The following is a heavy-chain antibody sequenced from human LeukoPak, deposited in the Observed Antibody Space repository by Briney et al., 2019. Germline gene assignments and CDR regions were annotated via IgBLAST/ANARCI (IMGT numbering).Heavy chain of an antibody. V-gene: IGHV4-61*01. D-gene: IGHD3-22*01. J-gene: IGHJ3*02. CDR1: GYSISSGYY. CDR3: AMTYYYDSSGYLDAFDI. Sequence: PSETLSLTCTVSGYSISSGYYWSWIRQPPGKGLEWIGYIYYSGSTNYNPSLKSRVTISVDTSKNQFSLKLSSVTAADTAVYYCAMTYYYDSSGYLDAFDIWGQGTMVTVSS. CDR2: IYYSGST.